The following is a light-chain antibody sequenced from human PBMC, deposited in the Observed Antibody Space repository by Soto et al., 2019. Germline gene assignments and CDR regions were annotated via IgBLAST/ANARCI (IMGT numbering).Light chain of an antibody. CDR2: AAS. Sequence: DIQLTQSPSFLSASVGDRVTITCRASQGISSYLAWYQQKPGKAPKLLIYAASTLQSGVPSRFSGSGSGTEFPLTISSLQTEDFAPYYCHQLTRYPRITFGQGTRLEIK. V-gene: IGKV1-9*01. CDR3: HQLTRYPRIT. J-gene: IGKJ5*01. CDR1: QGISSY.